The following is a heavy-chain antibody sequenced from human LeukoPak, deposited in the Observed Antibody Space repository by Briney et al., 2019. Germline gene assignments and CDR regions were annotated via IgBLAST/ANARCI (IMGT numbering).Heavy chain of an antibody. D-gene: IGHD3-10*01. Sequence: SETLSLTCTVSGGSISSYYWSWIRQPAGKGLEWIGRIYTSGSTNYNPSLKSRVTMSVDTSKNQFSLKLSSVTAADTAVYYCARGYYYGSGSRTRNWFDPWGQGTLVTVSS. CDR1: GGSISSYY. CDR3: ARGYYYGSGSRTRNWFDP. J-gene: IGHJ5*02. V-gene: IGHV4-4*07. CDR2: IYTSGST.